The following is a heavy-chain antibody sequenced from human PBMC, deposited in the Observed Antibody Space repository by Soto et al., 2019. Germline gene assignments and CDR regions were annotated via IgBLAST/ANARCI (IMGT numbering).Heavy chain of an antibody. CDR1: GGSISSSSYY. V-gene: IGHV4-39*01. D-gene: IGHD3-9*01. CDR3: ARRYYDILTGYYTGLN. J-gene: IGHJ4*02. CDR2: IYYSGST. Sequence: QLQLQESGPGLVKPSETLSLTCTVSGGSISSSSYYWGWIRQPPGKGLEWIGSIYYSGSTYYNPSLKSRITISVDTSKNQFSLKLSSVTAADKAVYYCARRYYDILTGYYTGLNWGQGTLVTVSS.